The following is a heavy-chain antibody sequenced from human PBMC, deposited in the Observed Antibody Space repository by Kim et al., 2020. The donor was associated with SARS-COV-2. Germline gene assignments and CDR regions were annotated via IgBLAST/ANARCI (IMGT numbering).Heavy chain of an antibody. CDR3: ARVSGLVDS. CDR1: GGSLSSDDYF. J-gene: IGHJ4*02. Sequence: SETLSLTCTVSGGSLSSDDYFWSWIRQPPGKGLEWIGYIYYSGTTYYNPSLKSRVTISVDTSKNQFSLKVSSVTAADTAVYYCARVSGLVDSWGQGTLVTVSS. V-gene: IGHV4-30-4*01. CDR2: IYYSGTT. D-gene: IGHD3-9*01.